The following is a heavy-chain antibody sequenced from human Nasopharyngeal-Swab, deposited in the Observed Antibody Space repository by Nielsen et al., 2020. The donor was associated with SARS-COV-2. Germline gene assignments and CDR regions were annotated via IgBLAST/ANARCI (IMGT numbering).Heavy chain of an antibody. CDR2: ISSNGGST. V-gene: IGHV3-64*01. Sequence: WIRQPPGKGLECVSAISSNGGSTYYANSVKGRFTTSRDNSKNTLYLQMGSLRADDMAVYYCGRVGKLYSSSPRNYIDVWGKGTTVTVSS. CDR3: GRVGKLYSSSPRNYIDV. J-gene: IGHJ6*03. D-gene: IGHD6-6*01.